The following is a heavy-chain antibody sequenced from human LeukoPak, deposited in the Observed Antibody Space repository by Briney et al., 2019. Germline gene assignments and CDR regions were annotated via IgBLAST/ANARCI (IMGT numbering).Heavy chain of an antibody. V-gene: IGHV4-4*07. CDR3: ARDTTYYYGSGSYLNWFDP. CDR2: IYTSGST. CDR1: GGSISIYY. D-gene: IGHD3-10*01. Sequence: SETLSLTCTVSGGSISIYYWSWIRQPAGKGLEWIGRIYTSGSTNYNPSLKSRVTISVDKSKNQFSLKLSSVTAADTAVYYCARDTTYYYGSGSYLNWFDPWGQGTLVTVSS. J-gene: IGHJ5*02.